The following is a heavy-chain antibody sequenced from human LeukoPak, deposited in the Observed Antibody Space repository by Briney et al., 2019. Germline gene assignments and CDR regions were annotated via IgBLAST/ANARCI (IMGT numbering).Heavy chain of an antibody. Sequence: SETLSLTCAVYGGSFSGYYWSWIRQPPGKGLEWIGYIYYSGSTNYNPSLKSRVTISVDTSKNQFSLKLSSVTAADTAVYYCARDQGGQQLDYWGQGTLVTVSS. J-gene: IGHJ4*02. CDR2: IYYSGST. CDR1: GGSFSGYY. D-gene: IGHD6-13*01. CDR3: ARDQGGQQLDY. V-gene: IGHV4-59*01.